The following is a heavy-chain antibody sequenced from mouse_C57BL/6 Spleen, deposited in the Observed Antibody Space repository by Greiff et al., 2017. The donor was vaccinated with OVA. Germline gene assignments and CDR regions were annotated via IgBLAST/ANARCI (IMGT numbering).Heavy chain of an antibody. CDR2: IRTKANGYTT. J-gene: IGHJ2*01. CDR3: ANTPQGFYLDY. CDR1: GFTFTDYY. Sequence: DVKLVQSGAGLVQPGGSLSLSCAASGFTFTDYYMSWVRQPPGKALEWLGFIRTKANGYTTEYSASVKGRFTISRATSQSILYLQMIALRAEGSATDYCANTPQGFYLDYWGQGTTLTVSS. D-gene: IGHD3-2*02. V-gene: IGHV7-3*01.